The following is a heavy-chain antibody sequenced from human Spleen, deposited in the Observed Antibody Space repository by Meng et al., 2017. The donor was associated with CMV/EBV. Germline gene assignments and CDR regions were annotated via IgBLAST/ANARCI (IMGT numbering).Heavy chain of an antibody. V-gene: IGHV3-72*01. D-gene: IGHD1-1*01. Sequence: GESLKISCAASGFTFSNYGMHWVRQAPGKGLEWVGRSRNKANRYTTEYAASVKGRFTVSRDESKNSLYLQMNSLKTEDTAVYYCVRGYNSFDSWGQGTLVTVSS. CDR3: VRGYNSFDS. CDR2: SRNKANRYTT. CDR1: GFTFSNYG. J-gene: IGHJ4*02.